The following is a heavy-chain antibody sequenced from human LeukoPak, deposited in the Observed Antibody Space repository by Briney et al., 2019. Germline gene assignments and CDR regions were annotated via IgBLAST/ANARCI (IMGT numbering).Heavy chain of an antibody. CDR1: GYTFTSYG. D-gene: IGHD3-3*01. CDR2: ISAYNGNT. J-gene: IGHJ5*02. CDR3: ARDLSRDDFWSGPHNWFDP. V-gene: IGHV1-18*01. Sequence: ASVKVSCKASGYTFTSYGISWVRQAPGQGLEWMGWISAYNGNTNYAQKLQGRVTMTTDTSTSTAYMELRSLRSDDTAVYYCARDLSRDDFWSGPHNWFDPWGQGTLVTVSS.